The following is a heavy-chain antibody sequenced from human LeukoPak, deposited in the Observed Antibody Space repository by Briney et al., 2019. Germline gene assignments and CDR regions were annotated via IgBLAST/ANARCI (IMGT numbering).Heavy chain of an antibody. CDR3: ARDGRQPDYFDY. Sequence: ASVKVSCKASGYTFTGYYMHWVRQAPGQGLEWMGIINPSGGSTSYAQKFQGRVTMTRDTSTSTVYMELSSLRSEDTAVYYCARDGRQPDYFDYWGQGTLVTVSS. V-gene: IGHV1-46*01. CDR1: GYTFTGYY. J-gene: IGHJ4*02. D-gene: IGHD1-26*01. CDR2: INPSGGST.